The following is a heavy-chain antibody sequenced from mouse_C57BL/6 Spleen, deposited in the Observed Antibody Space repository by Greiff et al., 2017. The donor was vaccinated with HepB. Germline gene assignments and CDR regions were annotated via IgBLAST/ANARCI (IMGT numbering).Heavy chain of an antibody. D-gene: IGHD2-3*01. CDR2: IDPETGGT. Sequence: QVQLQQSGAELVRPGASVTLSCKASGYTFTVYEMHWVKQTPVHGLEWIGAIDPETGGTAYNQKFKGKAILTADKSSSTAYMELRSLTSEDSAVYYCTRGGIDGYYADYWGQGTTLTVSS. J-gene: IGHJ2*01. V-gene: IGHV1-15*01. CDR1: GYTFTVYE. CDR3: TRGGIDGYYADY.